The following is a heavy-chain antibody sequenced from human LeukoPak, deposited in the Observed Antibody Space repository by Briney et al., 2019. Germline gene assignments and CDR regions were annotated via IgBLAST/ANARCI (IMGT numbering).Heavy chain of an antibody. Sequence: GGSLRLSCAASGFTFSIYAMSWVRQAPGKGLEWVSSISGTSGNTYYADSVKGRFTISRDNSKNMVYLQMNSLRAEDTALYYCVGDPPNSGYAFQVWGHGTVVTVSS. J-gene: IGHJ3*01. CDR3: VGDPPNSGYAFQV. V-gene: IGHV3-23*01. D-gene: IGHD3-22*01. CDR1: GFTFSIYA. CDR2: ISGTSGNT.